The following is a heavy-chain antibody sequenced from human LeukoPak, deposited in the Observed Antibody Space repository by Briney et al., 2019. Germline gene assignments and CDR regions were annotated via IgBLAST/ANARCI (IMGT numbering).Heavy chain of an antibody. CDR1: GFTFSSYE. J-gene: IGHJ4*02. Sequence: PGRSLRLSCAASGFTFSSYEMNWVRQAPGKGLEWVSYISSSGSTIYYADSVKGRFTISRDNAKNTLYLQMSSLRVEDTAVYYCARVTSLTGTIFDSWGQGALVTVSS. CDR2: ISSSGSTI. CDR3: ARVTSLTGTIFDS. V-gene: IGHV3-48*03. D-gene: IGHD1-7*01.